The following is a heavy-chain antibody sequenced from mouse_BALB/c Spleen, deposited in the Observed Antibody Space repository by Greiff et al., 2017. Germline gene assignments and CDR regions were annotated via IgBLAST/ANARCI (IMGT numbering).Heavy chain of an antibody. D-gene: IGHD1-2*01. CDR1: GFNIKDTY. CDR3: ATHYCGYNLFAY. Sequence: DVQLQESGAELVKPGASVKLSCTASGFNIKDTYMHWVKQRPEQGLEWIGRIDPANGNTKYDPKFQGKATITADTSSNTAYLQLSSLTSEDTAVYYCATHYCGYNLFAYWGQGTLVTVSA. J-gene: IGHJ3*01. V-gene: IGHV14-3*02. CDR2: IDPANGNT.